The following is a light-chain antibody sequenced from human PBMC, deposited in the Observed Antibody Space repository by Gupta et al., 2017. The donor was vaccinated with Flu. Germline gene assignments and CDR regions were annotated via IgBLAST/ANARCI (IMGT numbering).Light chain of an antibody. CDR2: QDS. V-gene: IGLV3-1*01. Sequence: YAVTTPPSVSVSPGQTASITCSGDKLGDKYVCWYQQTPGQSPVLVIYQDSKRPSGAPERFSGSNSGDTATLTISGTHDVDEADYYCQVWDSSAGEVFGGGTKLTVL. CDR1: KLGDKY. J-gene: IGLJ2*01. CDR3: QVWDSSAGEV.